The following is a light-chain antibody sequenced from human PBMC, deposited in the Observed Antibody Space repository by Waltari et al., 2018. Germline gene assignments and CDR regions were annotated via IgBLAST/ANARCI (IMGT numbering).Light chain of an antibody. V-gene: IGLV1-51*02. J-gene: IGLJ3*02. CDR2: ENH. CDR3: GTWDSSLSAWV. CDR1: SSNVGKNF. Sequence: QSVLTQPPSVSAAPGQTVTISCSGSSSNVGKNFVSWYQQIPGPAPKLVIYENHKRPSGIPDRFSGSKSGTSATLASAGLQTGDEADYYCGTWDSSLSAWVFGGGTKLTVL.